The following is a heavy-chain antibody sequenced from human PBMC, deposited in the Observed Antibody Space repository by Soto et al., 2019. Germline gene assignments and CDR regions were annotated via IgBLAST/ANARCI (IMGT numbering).Heavy chain of an antibody. CDR2: IDYRGTT. V-gene: IGHV4-39*01. Sequence: PSETLSLTCTVSGGSISSSPYFWGWIRQPPGRGLEWIGSIDYRGTTYYNASLKSRVTLSLDTSKNQFSLKVNSLTAADTAVYFYWRRAPEGFDPWGQGTMVTVYS. CDR3: WRRAPEGFDP. CDR1: GGSISSSPYF. J-gene: IGHJ5*02.